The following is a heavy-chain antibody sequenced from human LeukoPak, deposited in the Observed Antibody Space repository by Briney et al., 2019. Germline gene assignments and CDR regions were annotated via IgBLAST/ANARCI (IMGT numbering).Heavy chain of an antibody. D-gene: IGHD6-19*01. V-gene: IGHV3-9*03. CDR2: ISWNSGSI. Sequence: GGSLRLSCAASGFTFDDYAMHWVRKAPGKGLEWVSGISWNSGSIGYADSVKGRFTISRDNAKNSLYLQMNSLRAEDMALYYCAKGESRWLVHPFDYWGQGTLVTVSP. CDR3: AKGESRWLVHPFDY. J-gene: IGHJ4*02. CDR1: GFTFDDYA.